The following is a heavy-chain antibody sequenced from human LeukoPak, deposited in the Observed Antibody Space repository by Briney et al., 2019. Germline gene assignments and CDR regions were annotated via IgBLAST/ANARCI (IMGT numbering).Heavy chain of an antibody. Sequence: PGGSLRLSCAGSGFNFIDNSMHWVRQAPGRGLEWVSSISSSKSYIYYRDSVKGRFTISRDNAKNLLFLQMNSLRVEDTAVYFCARGYCSGTSCYMFDSWGQGTRVIVSS. CDR1: GFNFIDNS. CDR3: ARGYCSGTSCYMFDS. V-gene: IGHV3-21*01. D-gene: IGHD2-2*01. J-gene: IGHJ4*02. CDR2: ISSSKSYI.